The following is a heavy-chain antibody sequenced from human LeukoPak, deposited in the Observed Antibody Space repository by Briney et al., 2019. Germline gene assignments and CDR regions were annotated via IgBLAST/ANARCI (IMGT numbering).Heavy chain of an antibody. CDR2: VNAYNGNT. CDR1: VYTFTSYC. D-gene: IGHD3-16*02. J-gene: IGHJ4*02. V-gene: IGHV1-18*01. CDR3: ARDLYYDYIRGSYRYFDY. Sequence: ASVKVSCKASVYTFTSYCISWVRQAPGQGLEWMGWVNAYNGNTNYAQKLQGRVTMITDKSTSTAYMELRSLRSDDTAVYYCARDLYYDYIRGSYRYFDYWGQGTLVTVSS.